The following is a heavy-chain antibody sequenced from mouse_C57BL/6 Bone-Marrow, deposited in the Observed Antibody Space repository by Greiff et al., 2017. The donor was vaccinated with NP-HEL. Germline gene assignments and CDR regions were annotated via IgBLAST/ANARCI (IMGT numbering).Heavy chain of an antibody. J-gene: IGHJ1*03. CDR2: IDPSDSET. CDR1: GYTFTSYW. D-gene: IGHD1-1*01. Sequence: VQLQQPGAELVRPGSSVKLSCKASGYTFTSYWMHWVKQRPIQGLEWIGNIDPSDSETHYNQKFKDKATLTVDKSSSTAYMQLSSLTSEDSAVYYCASGILRWYFDVWGTGTTVTVSS. V-gene: IGHV1-52*01. CDR3: ASGILRWYFDV.